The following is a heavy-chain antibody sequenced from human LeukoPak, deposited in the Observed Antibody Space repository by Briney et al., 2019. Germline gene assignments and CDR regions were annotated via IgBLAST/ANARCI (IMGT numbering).Heavy chain of an antibody. Sequence: ASVKVSCKASGYTFTSYAMHWVRQAPGQRPEWMGWINAGNGNTKYSQKFQGRVTITRDTSASTAYMELSSLRSEDTAVYYCARDRYGDYGDNWFDPWGQGTLVTVSS. CDR3: ARDRYGDYGDNWFDP. J-gene: IGHJ5*02. D-gene: IGHD4-17*01. CDR1: GYTFTSYA. CDR2: INAGNGNT. V-gene: IGHV1-3*01.